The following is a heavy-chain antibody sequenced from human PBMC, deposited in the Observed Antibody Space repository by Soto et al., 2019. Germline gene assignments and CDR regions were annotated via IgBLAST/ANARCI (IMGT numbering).Heavy chain of an antibody. CDR2: SSAYNANT. J-gene: IGHJ4*02. Sequence: QVQLGQSGAEVKKPGASVKVSCKASGYTFTSYGIRWVRQAPGPGVERMGWSSAYNANTNYAQKLTGRVTMTTDTSTSTSYMELRSLRSDDTAVYYCASESSSSCHDYWGECTLVTVSP. CDR1: GYTFTSYG. D-gene: IGHD6-13*01. CDR3: ASESSSSCHDY. V-gene: IGHV1-18*01.